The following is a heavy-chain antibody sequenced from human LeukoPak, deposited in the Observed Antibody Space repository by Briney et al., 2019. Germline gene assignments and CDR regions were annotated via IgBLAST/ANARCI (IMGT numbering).Heavy chain of an antibody. V-gene: IGHV3-15*07. D-gene: IGHD2-21*01. CDR1: GFTFSNAW. J-gene: IGHJ3*02. CDR3: TTWVGMVHDDAFDI. CDR2: IKSKTDGGTT. Sequence: GGSLRLSCAASGFTFSNAWMNWVRQAPGKGLEWVGRIKSKTDGGTTDYAAPVKGGFTISRDDSKNTLYLQMNSLKTEDTAVYYRTTWVGMVHDDAFDIWGQGTMVTVSS.